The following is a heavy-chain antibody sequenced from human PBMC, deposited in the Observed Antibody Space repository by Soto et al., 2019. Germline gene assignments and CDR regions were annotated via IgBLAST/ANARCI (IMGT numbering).Heavy chain of an antibody. Sequence: ASVKVSCKASGYTFTSYYMHWVRQAPGQVLEWMGIINPSGGSTSYAQKFQGRVTMTRDTSTSTVYMELSSLRSEDTAVYYCARSTSSGVYDSSGYGWFDPWGQGTLVTVSS. J-gene: IGHJ5*02. CDR1: GYTFTSYY. CDR3: ARSTSSGVYDSSGYGWFDP. D-gene: IGHD3-22*01. V-gene: IGHV1-46*01. CDR2: INPSGGST.